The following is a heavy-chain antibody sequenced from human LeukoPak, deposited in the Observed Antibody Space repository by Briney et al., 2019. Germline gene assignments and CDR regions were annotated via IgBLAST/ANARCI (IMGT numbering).Heavy chain of an antibody. V-gene: IGHV4-61*01. J-gene: IGHJ3*02. CDR2: IYYSGST. Sequence: SETLSLTCTVSGGSISSSSYYWSWIRQPPGKGLEWIGYIYYSGSTNYNPSLKSRVTISVDTSKNQFSLKLSSVTAADTAVYYCARGGLDAFDIWGQGTMVTVSS. CDR3: ARGGLDAFDI. CDR1: GGSISSSSYY. D-gene: IGHD3-16*01.